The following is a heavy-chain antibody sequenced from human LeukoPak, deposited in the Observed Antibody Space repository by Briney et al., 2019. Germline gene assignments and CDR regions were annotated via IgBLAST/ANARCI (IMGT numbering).Heavy chain of an antibody. CDR2: ISAYNGNT. D-gene: IGHD6-19*01. J-gene: IGHJ4*02. CDR1: GYTFTSYG. V-gene: IGHV1-18*01. Sequence: ASVKVSCKASGYTFTSYGISWVRQAPGQGLEWMGWISAYNGNTNYAQKLQGRVTMTTDTSTSTAYMELRSLRSDDTAVYYCARDLRKRVAGLFDYWGQGTLVTVSS. CDR3: ARDLRKRVAGLFDY.